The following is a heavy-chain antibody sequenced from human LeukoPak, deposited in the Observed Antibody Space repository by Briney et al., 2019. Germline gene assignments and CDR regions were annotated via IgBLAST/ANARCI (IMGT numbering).Heavy chain of an antibody. CDR2: INSDGSST. J-gene: IGHJ6*03. D-gene: IGHD3-10*01. CDR1: GFTLSSYW. Sequence: PGGSLRLSCAASGFTLSSYWMHWVRQAPGKGLVWVSRINSDGSSTSYADSVKGRFTISRDNAKNTLYLQMNSLRAEDTAVYYCARDHITMVRGVTSFYYYYYMDVWGKGTTVTVSS. V-gene: IGHV3-74*01. CDR3: ARDHITMVRGVTSFYYYYYMDV.